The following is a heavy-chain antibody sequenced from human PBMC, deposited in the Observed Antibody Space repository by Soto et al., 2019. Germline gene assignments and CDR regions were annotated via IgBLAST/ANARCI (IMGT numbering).Heavy chain of an antibody. CDR3: ATARVNSGYDSGSFGY. D-gene: IGHD5-12*01. J-gene: IGHJ4*02. V-gene: IGHV1-24*01. CDR2: FDPEDGET. Sequence: GASVKVSCKVSGYTLTELSMHWVRQAPGKGLEWMGGFDPEDGETIYAQKFQGRVTMTEDTSTDTAYMELSSLRSEDTAVYYCATARVNSGYDSGSFGYWGQGTLVTVSS. CDR1: GYTLTELS.